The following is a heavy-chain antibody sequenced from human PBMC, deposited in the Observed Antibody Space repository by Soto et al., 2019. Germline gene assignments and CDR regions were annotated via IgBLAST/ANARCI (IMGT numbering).Heavy chain of an antibody. CDR3: ARGPSGDKVDY. J-gene: IGHJ4*02. CDR1: GGSISSAYYY. CDR2: IYDSGST. V-gene: IGHV4-30-4*01. Sequence: QVQLQESGPGLVKPSQTLSLTCTVSGGSISSAYYYWSWIRQPPGKGLEWIGHIYDSGSTYSNPSLQSQVTIPMDTSQNQFSLKLSSVTAADTAVYYCARGPSGDKVDYWGQGTLVTVSS. D-gene: IGHD7-27*01.